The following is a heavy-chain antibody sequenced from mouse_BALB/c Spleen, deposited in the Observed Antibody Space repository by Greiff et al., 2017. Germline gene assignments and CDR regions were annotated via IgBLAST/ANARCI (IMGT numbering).Heavy chain of an antibody. CDR2: IDPANGNT. CDR3: AKTGYGSFYAMDY. V-gene: IGHV14-3*02. Sequence: EVKVVESGAELVKPGASVKLSCTASGFNIKDTYMHWVKQRPEQGLEWIGRIDPANGNTKYDPKFQGKATITADTSSNTAYLQLSSLTSEDTAVYYCAKTGYGSFYAMDYWGQGTSVTVSS. CDR1: GFNIKDTY. D-gene: IGHD1-1*01. J-gene: IGHJ4*01.